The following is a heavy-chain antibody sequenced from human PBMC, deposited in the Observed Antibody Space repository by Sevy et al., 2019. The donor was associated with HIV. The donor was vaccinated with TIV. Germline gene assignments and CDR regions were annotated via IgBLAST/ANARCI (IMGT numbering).Heavy chain of an antibody. J-gene: IGHJ6*02. D-gene: IGHD6-13*01. CDR1: GFTFSDHY. Sequence: GGSLRLSCAASGFTFSDHYMSWIRQAPGKGLEWVSYISSSGSTIYYADSVKGRFTISRDNAKNSLYLQMNSLRAEDTAVYYCARPTRLAAAAGMDVWGQGTTVTVSS. V-gene: IGHV3-11*01. CDR3: ARPTRLAAAAGMDV. CDR2: ISSSGSTI.